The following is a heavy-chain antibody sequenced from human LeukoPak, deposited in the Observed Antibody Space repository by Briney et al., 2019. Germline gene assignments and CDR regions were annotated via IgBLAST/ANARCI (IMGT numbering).Heavy chain of an antibody. Sequence: PSETLSLTCTVSGGSISSYYWSWIRQPPGKGLEWIGYIYYSGSTNYNPSLKSRVTISVDTSKNQFSLKLSSVTAADTAVYYCARKGRWGYFDYWGQGTLVTVSS. CDR2: IYYSGST. CDR1: GGSISSYY. D-gene: IGHD4-23*01. CDR3: ARKGRWGYFDY. J-gene: IGHJ4*02. V-gene: IGHV4-59*01.